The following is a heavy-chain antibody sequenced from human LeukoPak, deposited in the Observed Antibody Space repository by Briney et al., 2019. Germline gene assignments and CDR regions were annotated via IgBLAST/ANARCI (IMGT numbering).Heavy chain of an antibody. D-gene: IGHD6-19*01. V-gene: IGHV3-30*02. CDR2: IRHDGSYQ. J-gene: IGHJ4*02. CDR1: RFTFSSYG. Sequence: GGSLRLSYAASRFTFSSYGMDWVRQTPGKGLEWVAFIRHDGSYQQYADSVKGRFTVSRDNSKDTVYLQMNSLRTEDTAVYYCAKNRDSSDYPRDFVYWGQGTMVTVSS. CDR3: AKNRDSSDYPRDFVY.